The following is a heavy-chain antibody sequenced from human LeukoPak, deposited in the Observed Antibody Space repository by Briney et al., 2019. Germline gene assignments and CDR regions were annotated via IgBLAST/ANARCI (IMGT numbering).Heavy chain of an antibody. CDR1: GFSFSSYG. Sequence: GGSLRLSCAASGFSFSSYGMHWVRQAPGKGLEWVAVIWNDGSNKYYADSVKGRFTISRDDAENTLYLQMNSLRAEDTAVYYCAKVGSSWFENYFDYWGQGTLVTVSS. D-gene: IGHD6-13*01. V-gene: IGHV3-33*06. J-gene: IGHJ4*02. CDR3: AKVGSSWFENYFDY. CDR2: IWNDGSNK.